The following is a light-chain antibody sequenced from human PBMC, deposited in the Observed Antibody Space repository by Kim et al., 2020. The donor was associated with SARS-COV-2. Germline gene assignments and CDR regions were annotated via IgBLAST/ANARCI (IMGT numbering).Light chain of an antibody. V-gene: IGKV1-12*01. CDR3: QQANSFPWT. J-gene: IGKJ1*01. Sequence: ESVGDRVTITCRASQGIADWLAWYQQKPGKAPKLLIYATSTLQIGVPSRFSGSGSATDFTLTISSLQPEDFATYYCQQANSFPWTFGQGTKVEIK. CDR1: QGIADW. CDR2: ATS.